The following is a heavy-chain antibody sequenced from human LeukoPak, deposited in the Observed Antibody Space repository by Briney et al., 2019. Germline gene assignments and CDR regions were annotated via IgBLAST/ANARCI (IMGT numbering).Heavy chain of an antibody. D-gene: IGHD6-19*01. J-gene: IGHJ4*02. Sequence: GGSLRLSCAASGFTFSKYWMLWVRQAPGKGLESVSRIKTDGTVTTYADSVKGRFTVSRENADNTMFLQMNSVRDEDTAVYYCATKQWLAPPPDSWGQGTPVTVSS. V-gene: IGHV3-74*01. CDR2: IKTDGTVT. CDR3: ATKQWLAPPPDS. CDR1: GFTFSKYW.